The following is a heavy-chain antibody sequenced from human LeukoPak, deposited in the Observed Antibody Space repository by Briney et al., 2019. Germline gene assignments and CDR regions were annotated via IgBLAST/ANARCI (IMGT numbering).Heavy chain of an antibody. J-gene: IGHJ4*02. CDR3: AREPYGYDFWSGPFDY. D-gene: IGHD3-3*01. CDR2: IYYSGST. V-gene: IGHV4-31*03. Sequence: SQTLSLTCTVSGGSISSGGYYWSWIRQHPGKGLEWIGYIYYSGSTYYNPSLKSRVTISVDTSKNQFSLKLSSVTAADTAVYYCAREPYGYDFWSGPFDYWGQGTLVAVSS. CDR1: GGSISSGGYY.